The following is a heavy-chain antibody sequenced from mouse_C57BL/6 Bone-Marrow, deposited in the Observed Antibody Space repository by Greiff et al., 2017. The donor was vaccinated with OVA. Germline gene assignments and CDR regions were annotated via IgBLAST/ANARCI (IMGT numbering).Heavy chain of an antibody. J-gene: IGHJ2*01. V-gene: IGHV1-64*01. D-gene: IGHD1-1*01. CDR3: ARETVVAYYFDD. CDR1: GYTFTSYW. CDR2: IHPNSGST. Sequence: QVQLQQPGAELVKPGASVKLSCKASGYTFTSYWMHWVKQRPGQGLEWIGMIHPNSGSTNYNEKFKSKATLTVDKSSSTAYMQLSSLTSEDSAVYYCARETVVAYYFDDWGQGTTLTVSA.